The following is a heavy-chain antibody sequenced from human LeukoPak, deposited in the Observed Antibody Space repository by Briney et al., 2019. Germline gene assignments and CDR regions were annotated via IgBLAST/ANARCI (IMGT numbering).Heavy chain of an antibody. Sequence: GASVKVSCKASGYTFTGYYMHWVRQAPGQGLEWMGWINPNSGGANYAQKFQGRVTMTRDTSISTAYMELSRLRSDDTAVYYCARVRVLGTAMVKDLGYWGQGTLVTVSS. D-gene: IGHD5-18*01. CDR1: GYTFTGYY. CDR3: ARVRVLGTAMVKDLGY. J-gene: IGHJ4*02. CDR2: INPNSGGA. V-gene: IGHV1-2*02.